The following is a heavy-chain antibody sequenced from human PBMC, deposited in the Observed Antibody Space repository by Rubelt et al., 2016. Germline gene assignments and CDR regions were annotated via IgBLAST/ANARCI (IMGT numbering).Heavy chain of an antibody. D-gene: IGHD5-18*01. V-gene: IGHV4-39*01. CDR3: ARQDWDTAMVQYDR. CDR1: GGSISSSSYY. Sequence: QLQLQESGPGLVKPSETLSLTCTVSGGSISSSSYYWGWIRQPPGKGLEWIGSIYYSGSTYYNPSLRCRVTISVDTSKNQFSLKRSSVTAADTAVYYCARQDWDTAMVQYDRWGQGTLVTVSS. J-gene: IGHJ4*02. CDR2: IYYSGST.